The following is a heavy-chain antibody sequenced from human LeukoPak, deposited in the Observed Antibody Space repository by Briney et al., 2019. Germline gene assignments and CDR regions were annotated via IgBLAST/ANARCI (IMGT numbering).Heavy chain of an antibody. D-gene: IGHD3-10*01. V-gene: IGHV1-69*06. Sequence: GSSVKVSCKTSGGTFNSYTISWVRQAPGQGLEWMAGIIPIFGTAKYAQKFQGRVTITADKATSTVYMELRSLRSEDTAVYYCASQLQQDYYDPWGQGTLVTVSS. J-gene: IGHJ5*02. CDR1: GGTFNSYT. CDR3: ASQLQQDYYDP. CDR2: IIPIFGTA.